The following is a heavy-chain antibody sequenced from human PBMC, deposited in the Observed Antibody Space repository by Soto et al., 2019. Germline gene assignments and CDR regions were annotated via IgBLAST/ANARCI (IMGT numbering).Heavy chain of an antibody. CDR1: GGSISSGGYS. Sequence: QLQLQESGSGLVRPSQTLSLTCAVSGGSISSGGYSWNWIRQPPGKGLEWIGYIYHSGSTLYNPSLKSRVTISGDKAKTQSSLKLSSVTAADTAVYYCARDHLEGNWFDPWGQGTLVTVSS. V-gene: IGHV4-30-2*01. CDR2: IYHSGST. J-gene: IGHJ5*02. CDR3: ARDHLEGNWFDP.